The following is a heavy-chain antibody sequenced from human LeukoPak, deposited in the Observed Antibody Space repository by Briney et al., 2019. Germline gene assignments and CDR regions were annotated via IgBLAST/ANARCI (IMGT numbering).Heavy chain of an antibody. CDR1: GYRFTSYW. J-gene: IGHJ5*02. Sequence: AGESLKISCKGSGYRFTSYWIGWVRQMPGKGLEWMGIIYPGDSDTRYSPSFQGQVPISADKSISTAYLQWSSLKASDTAMYYCARRASSPGAFDPWGQGTLVTVSS. D-gene: IGHD2-2*01. CDR2: IYPGDSDT. V-gene: IGHV5-51*01. CDR3: ARRASSPGAFDP.